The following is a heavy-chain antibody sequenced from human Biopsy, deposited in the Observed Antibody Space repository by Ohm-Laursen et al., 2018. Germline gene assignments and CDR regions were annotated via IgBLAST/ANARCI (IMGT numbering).Heavy chain of an antibody. Sequence: TLSLTCTVSGASITSYYWSWIRQPAGKGLEWIGHTYKGGNTNHNPSLKSRVSMSVDTSKNQLSLTLRSVTAADTAVYYCARDLPSSYYYAMDVWGQGTTVTFSS. CDR3: ARDLPSSYYYAMDV. V-gene: IGHV4-4*07. J-gene: IGHJ6*02. CDR1: GASITSYY. CDR2: TYKGGNT.